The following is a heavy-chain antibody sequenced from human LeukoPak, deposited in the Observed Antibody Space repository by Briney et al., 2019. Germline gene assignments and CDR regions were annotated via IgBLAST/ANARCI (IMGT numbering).Heavy chain of an antibody. CDR3: TKIDETTYYDIG. CDR1: GFTVSGNY. J-gene: IGHJ4*02. V-gene: IGHV3-53*01. D-gene: IGHD3-9*01. Sequence: GGSLRLSCAASGFTVSGNYMSWVRQAPGKGLEWVSVVYSGGSTYYAGSVKGRFTITRDNYKNTLSLQMNSLRAEDTAVYYCTKIDETTYYDIGWGQGTLVTVSS. CDR2: VYSGGST.